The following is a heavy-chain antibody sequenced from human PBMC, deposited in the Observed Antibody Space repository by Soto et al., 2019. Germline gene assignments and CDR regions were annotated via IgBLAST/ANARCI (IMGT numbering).Heavy chain of an antibody. CDR1: GFTFSSYS. CDR2: ISSSSFSI. CDR3: ARNESSNIYGMDV. J-gene: IGHJ6*02. D-gene: IGHD6-6*01. V-gene: IGHV3-21*01. Sequence: XASLRLSCAASGFTFSSYSMNWVRQAPGKGLEWVSSISSSSFSINYADSVKGRFSISRDNAQNSLHLQMNNLRAEDTAVYYCARNESSNIYGMDVWGQGTTVTVSS.